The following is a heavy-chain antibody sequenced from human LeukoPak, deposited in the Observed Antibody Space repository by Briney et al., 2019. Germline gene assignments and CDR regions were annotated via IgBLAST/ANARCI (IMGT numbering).Heavy chain of an antibody. Sequence: ASVKVSCKASGYTFTSYGISWVRQAPGQGLEWMGWISAYNGNTNYAQKLQGRVTMTTDTSTSTAYMELRSLRSDDTAVYYCATDLVGAIARSAFDIWGQGTMVTVSS. CDR1: GYTFTSYG. V-gene: IGHV1-18*01. D-gene: IGHD1-26*01. CDR2: ISAYNGNT. J-gene: IGHJ3*02. CDR3: ATDLVGAIARSAFDI.